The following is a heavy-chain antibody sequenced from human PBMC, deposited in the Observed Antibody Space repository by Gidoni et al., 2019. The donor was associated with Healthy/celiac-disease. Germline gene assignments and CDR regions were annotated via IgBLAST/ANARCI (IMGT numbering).Heavy chain of an antibody. Sequence: QLQLQESGPGLVKPSETLSLTCPVSGGSISSSSYYWGWIRQPPGKGLEWIGSIYYSGSTYYNPSLKSRVTISVDTSKNQFSLKLSSVTAADTAVYYCARRYSYGPWYFDLWGRGTLVTVSS. J-gene: IGHJ2*01. CDR1: GGSISSSSYY. CDR3: ARRYSYGPWYFDL. D-gene: IGHD5-18*01. V-gene: IGHV4-39*01. CDR2: IYYSGST.